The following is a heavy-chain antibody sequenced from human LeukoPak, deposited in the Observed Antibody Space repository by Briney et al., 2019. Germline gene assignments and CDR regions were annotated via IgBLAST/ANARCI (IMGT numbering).Heavy chain of an antibody. Sequence: PSETLSLTCAVSGYSISSGYYWGWIRQPPGKGLEWIGSIYHSGSTYYNPSLKSRVTISVDTSKNQFSLKLSSVTAADTAVYYCARPLDGPMIAGAFDIWGQGTMVTVSS. V-gene: IGHV4-38-2*01. CDR1: GYSISSGYY. J-gene: IGHJ3*02. CDR3: ARPLDGPMIAGAFDI. CDR2: IYHSGST. D-gene: IGHD2-21*01.